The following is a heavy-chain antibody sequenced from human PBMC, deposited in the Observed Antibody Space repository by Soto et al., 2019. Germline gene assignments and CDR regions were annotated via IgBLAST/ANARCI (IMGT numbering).Heavy chain of an antibody. CDR3: ASWPAASTEYYYYGMDV. CDR2: ISYDGSNK. V-gene: IGHV3-30-3*01. Sequence: QVQLVESGGGVVQAGRSLRLSCAASGFTFSSYAMHWVRQAPGKGLEWVAVISYDGSNKYYADSVKGRFTISRDNSKNTLYLQMNSLRAEDTAVYYCASWPAASTEYYYYGMDVWGQGTTVTVSS. J-gene: IGHJ6*02. CDR1: GFTFSSYA. D-gene: IGHD2-2*01.